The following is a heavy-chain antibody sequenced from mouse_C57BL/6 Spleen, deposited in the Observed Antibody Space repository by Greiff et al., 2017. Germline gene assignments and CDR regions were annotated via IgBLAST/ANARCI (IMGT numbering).Heavy chain of an antibody. CDR2: LDPSDSYT. J-gene: IGHJ2*01. V-gene: IGHV1-69*01. D-gene: IGHD2-1*01. CDR3: ARRIWGNYDYFDY. Sequence: VKLQQPGAELVMPGASVKLSCKASGYTFTSYWMHWVKQRPGQGLEWIGELDPSDSYTNYNQKFKGKSTLTVDKSSSTAYMQLSSLTSEDSAVYYCARRIWGNYDYFDYWGQGTTLTVSS. CDR1: GYTFTSYW.